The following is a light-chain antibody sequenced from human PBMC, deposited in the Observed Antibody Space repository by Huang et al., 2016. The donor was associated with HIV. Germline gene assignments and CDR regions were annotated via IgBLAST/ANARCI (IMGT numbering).Light chain of an antibody. CDR1: QSVSNN. J-gene: IGKJ5*01. CDR2: GAS. Sequence: EIVMTQSPATLSVSPGERATLSCRASQSVSNNLAWYQQKPGQAPRLLIDGASPRATGNPARFSGSGSGTEFTLTISSLQSEDFAVYYCQQYNNWPPDTFGQGTRLEIK. CDR3: QQYNNWPPDT. V-gene: IGKV3-15*01.